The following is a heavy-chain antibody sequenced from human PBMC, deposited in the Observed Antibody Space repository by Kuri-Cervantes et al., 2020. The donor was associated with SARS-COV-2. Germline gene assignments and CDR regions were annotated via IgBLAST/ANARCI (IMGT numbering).Heavy chain of an antibody. Sequence: GESLKISCTASGFTFGDYAMSWVRQAPGKGLEWVGFIRSKAYGGTTEYAASVKGRFTISRGDSKSIAYLQMNSLKTEDTAVYYCTRNDFWSGHYFDYWGQGTLVTVSS. D-gene: IGHD3-3*01. CDR3: TRNDFWSGHYFDY. CDR1: GFTFGDYA. V-gene: IGHV3-49*04. J-gene: IGHJ4*02. CDR2: IRSKAYGGTT.